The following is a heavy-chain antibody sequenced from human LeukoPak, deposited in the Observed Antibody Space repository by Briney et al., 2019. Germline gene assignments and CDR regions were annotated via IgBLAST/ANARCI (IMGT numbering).Heavy chain of an antibody. D-gene: IGHD3-16*01. J-gene: IGHJ4*02. CDR2: IYGDGNT. V-gene: IGHV3-53*01. Sequence: PGGSLRLSCAASGFTVSINYMNWVRQAPGKGLEWVSVIYGDGNTYYADSVKGRFTISRDNSKNTLYLQMNNLRAEDTAVYYCFLSTLDYFDYWGQGTLVTVSS. CDR3: FLSTLDYFDY. CDR1: GFTVSINY.